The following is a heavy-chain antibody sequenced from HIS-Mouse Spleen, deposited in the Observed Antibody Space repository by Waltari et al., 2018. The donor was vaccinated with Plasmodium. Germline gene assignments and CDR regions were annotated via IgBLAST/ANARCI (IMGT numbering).Heavy chain of an antibody. J-gene: IGHJ4*02. Sequence: QLQLQESGPGLVTPSETLSLTCTVSGGPISLSSYYWGWIRQPPGKGLEWIGSIYYSGSTYYNPSLKSRVTISVDTSKNQFSLKLSSVTAADTAVYYCARRGGSYYYFDYWGQGTLVTVSS. CDR1: GGPISLSSYY. CDR2: IYYSGST. D-gene: IGHD1-26*01. V-gene: IGHV4-39*01. CDR3: ARRGGSYYYFDY.